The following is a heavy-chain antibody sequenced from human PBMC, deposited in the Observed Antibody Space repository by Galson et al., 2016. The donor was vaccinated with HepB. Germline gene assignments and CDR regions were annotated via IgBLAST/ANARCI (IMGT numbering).Heavy chain of an antibody. CDR3: ARGRGGYDSSAYPFDL. J-gene: IGHJ4*02. CDR2: ISLSSRII. V-gene: IGHV3-48*02. CDR1: GFTFSSYT. Sequence: SLRLSCAASGFTFSSYTMTWVRLAPGKGLEWVSYISLSSRIIYYADSVQGRFTISRDDAKKSLHLQMDSLRDEDTAGYYCARGRGGYDSSAYPFDLWGQGTLVTVSS. D-gene: IGHD3-22*01.